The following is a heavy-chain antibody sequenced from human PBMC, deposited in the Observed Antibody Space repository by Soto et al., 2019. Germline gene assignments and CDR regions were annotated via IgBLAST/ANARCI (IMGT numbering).Heavy chain of an antibody. D-gene: IGHD3-22*01. CDR1: GASVSDGY. CDR3: ACCYYDSTGFAVYL. V-gene: IGHV4-59*02. J-gene: IGHJ4*02. CDR2: MYFGGSF. Sequence: SETLSLTCTVSGASVSDGYWNWIRQPPGKGLEWIGFMYFGGSFNYNPSLTSRVTLSVETSKNQFSMRVTSVTAADTAVYYCACCYYDSTGFAVYLWGKGTLVPVSS.